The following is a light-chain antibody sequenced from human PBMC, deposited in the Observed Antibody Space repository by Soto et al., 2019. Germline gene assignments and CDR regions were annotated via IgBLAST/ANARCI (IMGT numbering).Light chain of an antibody. J-gene: IGKJ1*01. CDR1: QSISSW. V-gene: IGKV1-5*03. CDR2: KAS. Sequence: DIQMTQSPSTLSASVGDRVTITCRASQSISSWLAWYQQKPGKAPKLLIYKASSLESGVQSRFSGRGSGTEFTLTISILQPDDFATYYCQQYNSFPTFGQGTKVEIK. CDR3: QQYNSFPT.